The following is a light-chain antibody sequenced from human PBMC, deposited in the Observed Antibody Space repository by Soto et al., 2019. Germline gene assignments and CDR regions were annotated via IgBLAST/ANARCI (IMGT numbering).Light chain of an antibody. J-gene: IGKJ3*01. CDR2: GAS. CDR1: QSVTSSY. CDR3: QQYGSSPLT. V-gene: IGKV3-20*01. Sequence: EIVLTQSPGTLSLSPGERLTLSCRASQSVTSSYLAWYQHKPGQAPRLLIYGASTKATGTPDRFSGSGSGTDFTLTISRLETEDFAVYYCQQYGSSPLTFGTGTKVDIK.